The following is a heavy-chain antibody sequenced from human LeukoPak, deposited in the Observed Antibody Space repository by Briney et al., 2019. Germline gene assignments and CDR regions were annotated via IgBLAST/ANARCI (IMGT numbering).Heavy chain of an antibody. CDR1: GGSISSGDYY. D-gene: IGHD3-10*01. CDR2: IYYSGST. J-gene: IGHJ5*02. CDR3: ARHRARVSGQGVDWFDP. Sequence: PSQTLSLTCTVSGGSISSGDYYWGWIRQPPGKGLEWIGSIYYSGSTYYNPSLKSRVTISVDTSKNQFSLKLSSVTAADTAVYYCARHRARVSGQGVDWFDPWGQGTLVTVSS. V-gene: IGHV4-39*01.